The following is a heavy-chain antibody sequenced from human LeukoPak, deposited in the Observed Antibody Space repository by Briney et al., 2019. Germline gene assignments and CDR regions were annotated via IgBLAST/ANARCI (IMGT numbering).Heavy chain of an antibody. CDR2: IIPIFGTA. CDR3: AKTTVTTEYMDV. CDR1: GYTFTSYA. J-gene: IGHJ6*03. V-gene: IGHV1-69*06. D-gene: IGHD4-17*01. Sequence: SVKVSCKASGYTFTSYAISWVRQAPGQGLEWMGGIIPIFGTANYAQKFQGRVTITADKSTSTAYMELSSLRSEDTAVYYCAKTTVTTEYMDVWGKGTTVTVSS.